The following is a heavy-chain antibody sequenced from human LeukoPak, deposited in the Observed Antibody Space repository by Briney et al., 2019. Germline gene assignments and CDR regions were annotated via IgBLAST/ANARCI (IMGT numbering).Heavy chain of an antibody. V-gene: IGHV4-61*02. CDR3: AREDEIVAAAGAFDI. CDR2: IYTSGST. D-gene: IGHD1-26*01. Sequence: SQTLSLTCTVSGGSISSGSYYWSWIRQPAGKGLEWIGRIYTSGSTNYNPSLKSRVTISVDTSKNQFSLKLSSVTAADTAVYYCAREDEIVAAAGAFDIWGQGTMVTVSS. J-gene: IGHJ3*02. CDR1: GGSISSGSYY.